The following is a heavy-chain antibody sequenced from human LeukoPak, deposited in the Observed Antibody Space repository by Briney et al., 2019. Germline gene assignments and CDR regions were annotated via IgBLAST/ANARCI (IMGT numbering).Heavy chain of an antibody. Sequence: GGSLRLSCAASGFTVSSNYMSWVRQAPGKGLEWVSVIYSGGSTYYADSVKGRFTISRDNSKNTLYLQMNSLRAEDTAVYYCARQLNSYGELDYWGQGTLVTVSS. CDR1: GFTVSSNY. J-gene: IGHJ4*02. V-gene: IGHV3-53*01. CDR3: ARQLNSYGELDY. CDR2: IYSGGST. D-gene: IGHD5-18*01.